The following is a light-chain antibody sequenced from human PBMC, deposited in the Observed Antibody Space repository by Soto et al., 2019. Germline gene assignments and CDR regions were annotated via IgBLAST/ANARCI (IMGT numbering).Light chain of an antibody. J-gene: IGLJ3*02. CDR1: SSDVGGYKY. CDR3: SSYTSSSTWV. Sequence: QSALTQPASVSGSPGQSITISCTGTSSDVGGYKYVSWYQHHPGQAPKLMIHAVNSRPSGVSTRFSGSKSGNTASLTISGLQPEDEAGYYCSSYTSSSTWVFGGGTKVTVL. V-gene: IGLV2-14*01. CDR2: AVN.